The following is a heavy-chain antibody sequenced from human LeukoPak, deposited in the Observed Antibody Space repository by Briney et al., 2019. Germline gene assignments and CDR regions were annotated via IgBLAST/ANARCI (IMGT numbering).Heavy chain of an antibody. CDR3: AELGITMIGGV. Sequence: GGSLRLSCAASVFTFSSYEMNWVREAPGKGLEWVSYVSSSGSTIYYADSVNGRFTISRDNAKNSLYLQMNSLRAEDTAVYYCAELGITMIGGVWGKGTTVTISS. V-gene: IGHV3-48*03. D-gene: IGHD3-10*02. J-gene: IGHJ6*04. CDR1: VFTFSSYE. CDR2: VSSSGSTI.